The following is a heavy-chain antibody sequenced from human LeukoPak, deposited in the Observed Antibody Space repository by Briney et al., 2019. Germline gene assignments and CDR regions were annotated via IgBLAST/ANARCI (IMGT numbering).Heavy chain of an antibody. J-gene: IGHJ4*02. V-gene: IGHV3-23*01. CDR1: GFTFSSYA. Sequence: GGSLRLSCAASGFTFSSYAMSWVRQAPGKGLEWVSAISGSGGSTYYADSVKGWFTISRDNSKNTLYLQMNSLRAEDTAVYYCAKARDYYDSSGYCYPVDYWGQGTLVTVSS. CDR2: ISGSGGST. D-gene: IGHD3-22*01. CDR3: AKARDYYDSSGYCYPVDY.